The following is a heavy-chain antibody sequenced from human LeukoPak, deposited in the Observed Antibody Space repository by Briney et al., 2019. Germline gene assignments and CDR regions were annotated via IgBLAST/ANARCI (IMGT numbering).Heavy chain of an antibody. CDR2: MSPNSGNT. Sequence: ASVKVSCKASGYTFTSCDINWVRQATGQGLEWMGWMSPNSGNTGYAQKFQGRVTMTRSTSMSTAYMELSSLKSEDTAVYYCTRGPPNWGYDYWGQGTLVTVSS. D-gene: IGHD7-27*01. J-gene: IGHJ4*02. V-gene: IGHV1-8*01. CDR3: TRGPPNWGYDY. CDR1: GYTFTSCD.